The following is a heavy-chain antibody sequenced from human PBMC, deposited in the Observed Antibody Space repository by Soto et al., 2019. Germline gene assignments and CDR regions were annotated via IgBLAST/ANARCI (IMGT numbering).Heavy chain of an antibody. CDR1: GYTFTSYG. CDR2: ISAYNGNT. V-gene: IGHV1-18*01. CDR3: ARFPYSGSYSPLIFDY. D-gene: IGHD1-26*01. Sequence: QVQLVQSGAEVKKPGASVKVSCKASGYTFTSYGISWVRQAPGQGLEWMGWISAYNGNTNYAQKLQGRVTMTTDTSTSTAYMELRSLRSDDTAVYCCARFPYSGSYSPLIFDYWGQGTLVTVSS. J-gene: IGHJ4*02.